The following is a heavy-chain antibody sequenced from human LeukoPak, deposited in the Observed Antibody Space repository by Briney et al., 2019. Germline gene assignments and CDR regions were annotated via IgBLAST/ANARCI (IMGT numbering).Heavy chain of an antibody. CDR2: IVGSSSKI. J-gene: IGHJ4*02. Sequence: RPEGSLRLSCTASGFSFSTYSMNWVRQAPGKGLEWVSYIVGSSSKIYYADSVKGRFTISRDNAKNSLYLQMDSLRAEDTAVYYCATDSPETAAFDYWGQGTLVTVSS. D-gene: IGHD1-1*01. CDR3: ATDSPETAAFDY. V-gene: IGHV3-48*04. CDR1: GFSFSTYS.